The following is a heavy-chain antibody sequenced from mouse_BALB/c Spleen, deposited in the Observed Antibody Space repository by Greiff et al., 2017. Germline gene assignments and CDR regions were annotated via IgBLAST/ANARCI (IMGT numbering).Heavy chain of an antibody. D-gene: IGHD1-1*01. CDR1: GFTFSSYA. CDR2: ISSGGST. Sequence: EVQGVESGGGLVKPGGSLKLSCAASGFTFSSYAMSWVRQTPEKRLEWVASISSGGSTYYPDSVKGRFTISRDNARNILYLQMSSLRSEDTAMYYCAREYGSYYYAMDYWGQGTSVTVSS. CDR3: AREYGSYYYAMDY. V-gene: IGHV5-6-5*01. J-gene: IGHJ4*01.